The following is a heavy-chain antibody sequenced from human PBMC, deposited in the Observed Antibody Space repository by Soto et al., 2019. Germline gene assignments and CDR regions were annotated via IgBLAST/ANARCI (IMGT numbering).Heavy chain of an antibody. CDR3: ARSIWSGRAPDY. CDR1: GFTFSSYE. D-gene: IGHD3-3*01. J-gene: IGHJ4*02. CDR2: ISSSGSTI. Sequence: GSLRLSCAASGFTFSSYEMNWVRQAPGKGLEWVSYISSSGSTIYYADSVKGRFTISRDNAKNSLYLQMNSLRAEDTAVYYCARSIWSGRAPDYWGQGTLVTVSS. V-gene: IGHV3-48*03.